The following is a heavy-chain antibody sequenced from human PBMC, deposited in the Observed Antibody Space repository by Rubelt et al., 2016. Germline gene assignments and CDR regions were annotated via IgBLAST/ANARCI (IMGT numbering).Heavy chain of an antibody. J-gene: IGHJ4*02. CDR3: AHNVDTAMADY. D-gene: IGHD5-18*01. CDR1: GYSLSTSGVG. V-gene: IGHV2-5*02. Sequence: QITLKESSPTLVKPTQTLTLTCTFSGYSLSTSGVGVGWIRQPPGKALEWLALIYWDDDKRYSPSLKSRLTITKDTSKNQVVLTMTNMDPVDTATYYCAHNVDTAMADYWGQGTLVTVSS. CDR2: IYWDDDK.